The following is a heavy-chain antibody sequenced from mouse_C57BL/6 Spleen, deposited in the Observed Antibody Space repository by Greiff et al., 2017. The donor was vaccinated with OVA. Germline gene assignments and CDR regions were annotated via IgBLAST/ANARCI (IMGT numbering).Heavy chain of an antibody. Sequence: VKLVESGAELVRPGTSVKMSCKASGYTFTNYWIGWAKQRPGHGLEWIGDIYPGGGYTNYNEKFKGKATLTADKSSSTAYMQFSSLTSEDSAIYYCAITTVVDWYFDVWGTGTTVTVSS. J-gene: IGHJ1*03. D-gene: IGHD1-1*01. V-gene: IGHV1-63*01. CDR2: IYPGGGYT. CDR1: GYTFTNYW. CDR3: AITTVVDWYFDV.